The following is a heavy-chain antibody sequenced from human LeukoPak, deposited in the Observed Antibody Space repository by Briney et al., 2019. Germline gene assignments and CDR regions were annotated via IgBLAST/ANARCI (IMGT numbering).Heavy chain of an antibody. V-gene: IGHV3-7*01. J-gene: IGHJ6*02. Sequence: GGSLRLSCAASGFTFSSYWMSWVRQAPGKGLEWVANIKQDGSEKYYVDSVKGRFTISRDNAKNSLYLQMNSLRAEDTAVYYCAREWVAGYKYYYYYYGMDVWGQGTTVTVSS. CDR3: AREWVAGYKYYYYYYGMDV. CDR1: GFTFSSYW. CDR2: IKQDGSEK. D-gene: IGHD6-19*01.